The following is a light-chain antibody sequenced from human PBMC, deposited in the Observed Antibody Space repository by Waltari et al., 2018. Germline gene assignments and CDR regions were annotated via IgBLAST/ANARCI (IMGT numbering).Light chain of an antibody. J-gene: IGKJ1*01. Sequence: DIQMTQSPATLSASVGDSVTITCRVSQSISSWLVWFQQKPGKAPNLLIYKASSLVSGVPSRFSGSGSGTLFTFIISSLQPDDFATYYCQQYNSYSWTFGQGTKVEVK. CDR3: QQYNSYSWT. V-gene: IGKV1-5*03. CDR1: QSISSW. CDR2: KAS.